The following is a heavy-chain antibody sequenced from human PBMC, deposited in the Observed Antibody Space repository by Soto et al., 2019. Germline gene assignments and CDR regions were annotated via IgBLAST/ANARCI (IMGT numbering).Heavy chain of an antibody. D-gene: IGHD4-17*01. J-gene: IGHJ5*02. V-gene: IGHV1-69*02. Sequence: QVNLVQSGAEVRKPGSSVKVSCKTSGATLNNYIIGWVRQAPGQGLEWMGRIIPILGIPNYSQRFQDRLTLTADRSTSTLYMELSSLRSDDTAIYFCAGGGVVDYGDYNTWGQGTLVTVSS. CDR1: GATLNNYI. CDR3: AGGGVVDYGDYNT. CDR2: IIPILGIP.